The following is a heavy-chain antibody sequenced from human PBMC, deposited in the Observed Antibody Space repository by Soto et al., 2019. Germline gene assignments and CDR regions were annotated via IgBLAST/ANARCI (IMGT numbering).Heavy chain of an antibody. CDR3: AKDAWELYSTVLVDI. CDR2: ISYDGSNK. CDR1: GFTFSSYG. D-gene: IGHD1-26*01. Sequence: QVQLVESGRGVVQPGRSLRLSCAASGFTFSSYGMHWVRQAPGKGLEWVAVISYDGSNKYYADSVKGRFTISRDNSKNTLYLQMNSLRAEDTAVYYCAKDAWELYSTVLVDIWGQGTMVTVSS. V-gene: IGHV3-30*18. J-gene: IGHJ3*02.